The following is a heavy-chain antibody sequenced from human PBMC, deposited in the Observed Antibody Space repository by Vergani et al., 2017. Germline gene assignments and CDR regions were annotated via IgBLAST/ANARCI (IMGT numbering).Heavy chain of an antibody. D-gene: IGHD4/OR15-4a*01. CDR1: GFTFSSYG. CDR3: ARYTSGALDS. Sequence: QVQVVESGGGVVQPGRSLRLSCAASGFTFSSYGIHWVRQAPGKGLEWVAVISSDGSKKYYADSVKGRFTISRDNSKNTLFLQMNSLRAEDTAVYYCARYTSGALDSWGQGTLVTVAS. J-gene: IGHJ4*02. CDR2: ISSDGSKK. V-gene: IGHV3-30*03.